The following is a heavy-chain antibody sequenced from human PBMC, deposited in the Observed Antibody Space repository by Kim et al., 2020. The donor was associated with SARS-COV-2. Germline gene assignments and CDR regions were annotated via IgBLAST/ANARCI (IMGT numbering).Heavy chain of an antibody. V-gene: IGHV3-74*01. CDR2: IDANGSRT. Sequence: GGSLRLSCAASGFTFTSYWMHWVRQVPGKGLVWVSRIDANGSRTVYADFVKGRFTVSRDNSKNTLYLQMNSLSAEDTAVYYCATVKVGLYSDYWGQGT. CDR3: ATVKVGLYSDY. CDR1: GFTFTSYW. J-gene: IGHJ4*02. D-gene: IGHD2-8*01.